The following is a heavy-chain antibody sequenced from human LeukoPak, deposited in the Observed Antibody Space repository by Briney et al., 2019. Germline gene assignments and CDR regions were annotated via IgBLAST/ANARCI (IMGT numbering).Heavy chain of an antibody. J-gene: IGHJ5*02. Sequence: PSETLSLTCTVSGGSISSYYWSWIRQPAGKGLEWIGRIYTSGSTNYNPSLKSRVTKSVDTSKNQFSLKLSSVTAADTAVYYCARGPYYDILTGSRNWFDPWGQGTLVTVSS. CDR3: ARGPYYDILTGSRNWFDP. CDR2: IYTSGST. V-gene: IGHV4-4*07. D-gene: IGHD3-9*01. CDR1: GGSISSYY.